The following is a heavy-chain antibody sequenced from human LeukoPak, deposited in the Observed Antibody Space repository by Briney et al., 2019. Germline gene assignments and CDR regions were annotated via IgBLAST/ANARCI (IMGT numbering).Heavy chain of an antibody. CDR3: ASVTFGGVIVDY. CDR2: IYYSGST. D-gene: IGHD3-16*02. Sequence: SETLPLTCTVSGGSISSYYWSWIRKPPGKGLEWIGYIYYSGSTNYNPSLKSRVTISVDTSKNQFSLKLSSVTAADTAVYYCASVTFGGVIVDYWGQGALVTVAS. CDR1: GGSISSYY. V-gene: IGHV4-59*01. J-gene: IGHJ4*02.